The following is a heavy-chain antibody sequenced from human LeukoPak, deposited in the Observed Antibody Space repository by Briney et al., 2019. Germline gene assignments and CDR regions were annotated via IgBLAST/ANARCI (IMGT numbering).Heavy chain of an antibody. CDR3: ARIHCSGGSCYSDY. CDR2: IYYSGST. D-gene: IGHD2-15*01. V-gene: IGHV4-59*01. J-gene: IGHJ4*02. Sequence: SETLSLTCTVSGGSISSYYWSWIRQPPGKGLEWIGYIYYSGSTNYNPSLNSRVTISVDTSKNQFSLKLSSVTAADTAVYYCARIHCSGGSCYSDYWGQGTLVTVSS. CDR1: GGSISSYY.